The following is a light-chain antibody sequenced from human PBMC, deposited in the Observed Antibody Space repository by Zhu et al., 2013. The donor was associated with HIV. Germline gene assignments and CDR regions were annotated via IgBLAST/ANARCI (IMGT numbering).Light chain of an antibody. V-gene: IGLV2-14*01. CDR1: SSDVGGYTR. CDR2: EVS. J-gene: IGLJ2*01. Sequence: QSALTQPPSVSGSPGQSVTISCTGTSSDVGGYTRVSWYQHHPGKAPKLMFYEVSNRPSGVSNRFSGSKSANTASLTISGLQAEDEADYYCSSYTSSSTLVFGGGTKVTVL. CDR3: SSYTSSSTLV.